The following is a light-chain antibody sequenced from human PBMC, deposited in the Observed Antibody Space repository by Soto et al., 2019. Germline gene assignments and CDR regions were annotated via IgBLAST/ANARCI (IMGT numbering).Light chain of an antibody. J-gene: IGLJ1*01. CDR2: STN. V-gene: IGLV8-61*01. CDR1: SGSVSTSYY. CDR3: VLYMGSGIF. Sequence: QTVVTQEPSFSVSPGGTVTLTCGLSSGSVSTSYYPSWYQQTPGQAPRTLIYSTNTRSSGVPDRFSGSILGNKAALTITGAQADDESDYYCVLYMGSGIFFGTWTKLTVL.